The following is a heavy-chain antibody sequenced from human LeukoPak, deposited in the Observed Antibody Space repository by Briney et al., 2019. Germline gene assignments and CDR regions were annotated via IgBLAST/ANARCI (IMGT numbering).Heavy chain of an antibody. CDR2: IYTSGST. CDR3: AGGGWVYGDYFPGYFDY. Sequence: SETLSLTCTVSGGSISSYYWSWIRQPAGKGLEWIGRIYTSGSTNYNPSLKSRVTMSVDTSKNQFSLKLSSVTAADTAVYYCAGGGWVYGDYFPGYFDYWGQGTLVTVSS. J-gene: IGHJ4*02. CDR1: GGSISSYY. D-gene: IGHD4-17*01. V-gene: IGHV4-4*07.